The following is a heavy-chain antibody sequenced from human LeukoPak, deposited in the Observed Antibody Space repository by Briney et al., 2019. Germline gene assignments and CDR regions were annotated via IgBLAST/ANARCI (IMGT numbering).Heavy chain of an antibody. CDR3: ARLSGSPYFDY. J-gene: IGHJ4*02. CDR2: ISSSGSTI. V-gene: IGHV3-48*03. CDR1: GFTFSSYE. D-gene: IGHD5-12*01. Sequence: GGSLRLSCAASGFTFSSYEMNWVRQAPGKELEWVSYISSSGSTIYYADSVKGRFTISRDNAKNSLYLQMNSLRAEDTAVYYCARLSGSPYFDYWGQGTLVTVSS.